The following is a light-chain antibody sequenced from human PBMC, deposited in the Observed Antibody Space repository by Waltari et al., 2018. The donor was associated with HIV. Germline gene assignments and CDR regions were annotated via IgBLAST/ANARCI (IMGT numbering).Light chain of an antibody. CDR2: EVT. CDR1: SNDLGNHNL. Sequence: QSALTQPASVSGSLGQSVVLSCTGTSNDLGNHNLVSWYQHHPGKVPRIIIYEVTERPSGVSNRFSGSKSANTASLMISGLQAEDEADYYCSSYAGGHSWVFGGGTKLTVL. CDR3: SSYAGGHSWV. V-gene: IGLV2-23*02. J-gene: IGLJ3*02.